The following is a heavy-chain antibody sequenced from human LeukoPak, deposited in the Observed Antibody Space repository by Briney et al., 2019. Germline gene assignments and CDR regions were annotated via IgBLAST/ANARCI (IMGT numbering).Heavy chain of an antibody. Sequence: SETLSLTCTVSGGSISSCYWSWIRQPPGKGLEWIGYIYYSGSTNYNPSLKSRVTISVDTSKNQFSLKLSSVTAADTAVYYCARGLAYCGGDCYPDAFGIWGQGTMVTVSS. V-gene: IGHV4-59*01. CDR3: ARGLAYCGGDCYPDAFGI. D-gene: IGHD2-21*02. J-gene: IGHJ3*02. CDR1: GGSISSCY. CDR2: IYYSGST.